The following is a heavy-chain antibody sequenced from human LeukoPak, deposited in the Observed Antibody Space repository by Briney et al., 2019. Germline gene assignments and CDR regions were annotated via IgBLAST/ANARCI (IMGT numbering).Heavy chain of an antibody. CDR3: ARDRGYCTNCVCSNWFDP. CDR1: GYTFTGYY. J-gene: IGHJ5*02. D-gene: IGHD2-8*01. CDR2: INPNSGGT. Sequence: ASVKVSCKASGYTFTGYYMHWVRQATGQGLEWMGWINPNSGGTNYAQKFQGRVTMTRDTSISTAYMELSRLRSDDTAVYYCARDRGYCTNCVCSNWFDPWGQGTLVNVS. V-gene: IGHV1-2*02.